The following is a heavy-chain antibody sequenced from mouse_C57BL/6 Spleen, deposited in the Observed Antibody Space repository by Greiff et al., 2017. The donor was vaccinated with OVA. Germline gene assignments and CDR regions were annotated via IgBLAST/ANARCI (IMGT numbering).Heavy chain of an antibody. CDR3: AREDYYGSSEWYFDV. D-gene: IGHD1-1*01. CDR2: LHPNSGST. CDR1: GYTFTSYW. V-gene: IGHV1-64*01. J-gene: IGHJ1*03. Sequence: VQLQQPGAELVKPGASVKLSCKASGYTFTSYWMHWVKQRPGQGLEWIGMLHPNSGSTHSNETFKSKAPLTVDKASSTAYMQLSSLTYEDSAVYYCAREDYYGSSEWYFDVWGTGTTVTVSS.